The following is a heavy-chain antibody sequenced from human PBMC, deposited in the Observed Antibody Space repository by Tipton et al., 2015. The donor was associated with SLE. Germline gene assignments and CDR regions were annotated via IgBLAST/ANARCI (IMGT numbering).Heavy chain of an antibody. CDR2: MNPNSGNT. CDR1: GYTFTSYD. D-gene: IGHD2-15*01. J-gene: IGHJ6*02. CDR3: AMGVVVAATRPMDV. V-gene: IGHV1-8*01. Sequence: QVQLVQSGPEVKKPGASVKVSCKASGYTFTSYDINWVRQATGQGLEWMGWMNPNSGNTGYAQKFQGRVTMTRNTSISTAYMELSSLRSEDTAVYYCAMGVVVAATRPMDVWGQGTTVTVSS.